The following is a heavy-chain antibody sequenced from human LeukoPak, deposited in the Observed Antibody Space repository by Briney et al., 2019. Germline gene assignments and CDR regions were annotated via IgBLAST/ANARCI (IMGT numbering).Heavy chain of an antibody. V-gene: IGHV1-46*01. CDR1: GYTFTSYY. CDR2: INPSGGST. CDR3: ARTLTLPNWFDP. D-gene: IGHD2-21*02. Sequence: ASVTVSCKASGYTFTSYYLHWVRLAPGQGLEWMGIINPSGGSTSYAQKFQGRVTMTRDTSTSTVYMEPSSLRSEDTAVYYCARTLTLPNWFDPWGQGTLVTVSA. J-gene: IGHJ5*02.